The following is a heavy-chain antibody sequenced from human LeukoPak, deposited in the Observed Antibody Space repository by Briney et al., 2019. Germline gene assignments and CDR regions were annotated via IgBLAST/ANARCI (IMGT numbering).Heavy chain of an antibody. CDR3: ACRSEGFDV. V-gene: IGHV3-23*01. CDR2: ISGSADNT. CDR1: GFNFNRYA. J-gene: IGHJ3*01. D-gene: IGHD1-14*01. Sequence: GGSLRLSCAASGFNFNRYAMSWVRQAPGKGLEWVSAISGSADNTYYADPVKGRFTISRDNSRNTLFLQMNNLRVDDTAFYCACRSEGFDVWGQGTVVTVSS.